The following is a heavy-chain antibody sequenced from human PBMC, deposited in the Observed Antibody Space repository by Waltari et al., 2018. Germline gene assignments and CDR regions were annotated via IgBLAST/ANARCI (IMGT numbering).Heavy chain of an antibody. CDR1: GASMDNYY. CDR2: IYSSGFP. V-gene: IGHV4-4*07. D-gene: IGHD3-10*01. J-gene: IGHJ4*02. Sequence: QVQLQESGPGRVKPSETLSLTCTVSGASMDNYYWNWIRQPAGKGLEWIGRIYSSGFPNYNPSLERRVTMSGDTSKNQLSLEVRSVTAADTAVYYCARDLSEGWFGDQSPLGYWCQGTVVTVSA. CDR3: ARDLSEGWFGDQSPLGY.